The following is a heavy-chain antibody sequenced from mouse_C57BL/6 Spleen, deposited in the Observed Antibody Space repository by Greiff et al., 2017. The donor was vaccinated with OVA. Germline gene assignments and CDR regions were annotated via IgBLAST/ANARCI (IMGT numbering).Heavy chain of an antibody. J-gene: IGHJ1*03. V-gene: IGHV1-85*01. D-gene: IGHD2-3*01. Sequence: VQLQQSGPELVKPGASVKLSCKASGYTFTSYDINWVKQRPGQGLEWIGWIYPRDGSTKYNEKFKGKATLTVDTSSSTAYMELHSLPSEDSAVYFCARRWLLPYWYFDVWGTGTTVTVSS. CDR1: GYTFTSYD. CDR3: ARRWLLPYWYFDV. CDR2: IYPRDGST.